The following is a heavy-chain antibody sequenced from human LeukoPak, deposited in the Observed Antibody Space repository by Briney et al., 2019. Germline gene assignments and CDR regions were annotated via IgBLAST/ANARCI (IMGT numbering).Heavy chain of an antibody. CDR2: IYTSGST. J-gene: IGHJ4*02. CDR3: ARVNWYRFDY. D-gene: IGHD1-20*01. CDR1: GGSISSGSYY. Sequence: SETLSLTCTVSGGSISSGSYYWSWIRQPAGKGLEWIGRIYTSGSTNYNPSLKSRVTISVDTSKNQFSLKLSSVTAADTAVYYCARVNWYRFDYWGQGTLVTVSS. V-gene: IGHV4-61*02.